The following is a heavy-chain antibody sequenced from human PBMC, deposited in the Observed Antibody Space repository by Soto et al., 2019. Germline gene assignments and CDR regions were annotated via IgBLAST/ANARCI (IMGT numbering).Heavy chain of an antibody. CDR1: GVSISSYY. Sequence: SETLSLTCTVSGVSISSYYWSWIRQPPGKGLEWIGYIYYSGSTNYNPSLKSRVTISVDTSKNQFSLKLSSVTAADTAVYYCARGGESYYYYYYMDVWGKGTTVTVSS. CDR3: ARGGESYYYYYYMDV. V-gene: IGHV4-59*01. D-gene: IGHD4-17*01. J-gene: IGHJ6*03. CDR2: IYYSGST.